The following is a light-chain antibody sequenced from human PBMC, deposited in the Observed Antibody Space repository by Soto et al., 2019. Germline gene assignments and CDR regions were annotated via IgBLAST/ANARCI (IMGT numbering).Light chain of an antibody. CDR2: AAS. J-gene: IGKJ4*01. Sequence: DIQMTQSPSSLSASVGDRVTITCRASQSISSYLNWYQQKPGKAPKLLIYAASSLQSGVPSRFSGSGSGTDFTLTISSLQPEDFATYYGQQSYSTPLTVGGGTEVVIK. CDR1: QSISSY. CDR3: QQSYSTPLT. V-gene: IGKV1-39*01.